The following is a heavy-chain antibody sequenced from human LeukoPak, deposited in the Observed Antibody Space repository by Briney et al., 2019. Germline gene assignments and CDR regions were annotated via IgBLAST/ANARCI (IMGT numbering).Heavy chain of an antibody. V-gene: IGHV3-15*07. Sequence: PGGSLRLSCAASGFTFSNAWMNWVRQAPGKGLEWVGRIKSKTDGGTTDYAAPVKGRFTISRDDSKNTLYLQMNSLKTEDTAVYYCTTAPSGYSGYDYDYWGQGTLVTVSS. CDR2: IKSKTDGGTT. CDR1: GFTFSNAW. J-gene: IGHJ4*02. D-gene: IGHD5-12*01. CDR3: TTAPSGYSGYDYDY.